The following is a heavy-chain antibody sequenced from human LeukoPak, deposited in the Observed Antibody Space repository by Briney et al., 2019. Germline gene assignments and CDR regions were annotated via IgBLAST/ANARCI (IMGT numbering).Heavy chain of an antibody. CDR1: GGSFSGYY. V-gene: IGHV4-34*01. CDR3: LGVVRGVTRYYYYMDV. J-gene: IGHJ6*03. Sequence: PSETLSLTCAVYGGSFSGYYWSWIRQPPGKGLEWIGEINHSGSTNYNPSLKSRVTISVDTSKNQFSLKLSSVTAADTAVYYCLGVVRGVTRYYYYMDVWGKGTTVTISS. CDR2: INHSGST. D-gene: IGHD3-10*01.